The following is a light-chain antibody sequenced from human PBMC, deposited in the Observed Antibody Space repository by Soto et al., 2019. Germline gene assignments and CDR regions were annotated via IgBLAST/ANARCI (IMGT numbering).Light chain of an antibody. CDR3: QQSNDYPRT. Sequence: DIQLTQSPSFLSASVGDRVTITCRASQGISSYLAWYQQKPGKAPKLLISAASTLQSGVPSRFSGSGSGTEFTLTISSLQPGDFATYYCQQSNDYPRTFGQGTKVDIK. CDR2: AAS. CDR1: QGISSY. J-gene: IGKJ2*01. V-gene: IGKV1-9*01.